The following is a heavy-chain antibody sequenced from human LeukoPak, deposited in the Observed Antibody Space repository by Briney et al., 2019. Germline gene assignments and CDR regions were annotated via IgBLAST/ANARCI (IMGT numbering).Heavy chain of an antibody. CDR1: GFTFSDAW. Sequence: GGSLRLSCAASGFTFSDAWMSWVRQAPEKGLEWVANTKQDDSEKYYVDSVKGRFSISRDNAKNSLYLQMNSLRVEDTAVYYCARGFDSRFFNDWGQGTLVTVSS. D-gene: IGHD3-22*01. CDR2: TKQDDSEK. V-gene: IGHV3-7*01. J-gene: IGHJ4*02. CDR3: ARGFDSRFFND.